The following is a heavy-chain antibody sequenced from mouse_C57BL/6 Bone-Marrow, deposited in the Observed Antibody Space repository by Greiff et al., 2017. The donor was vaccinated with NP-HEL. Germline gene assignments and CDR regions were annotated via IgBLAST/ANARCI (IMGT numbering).Heavy chain of an antibody. CDR1: GFNIKDDY. D-gene: IGHD1-1*02. CDR3: TCGHYGFAY. V-gene: IGHV14-4*01. CDR2: IDPENGDT. Sequence: EVQLQQSGAELVRPGASVKLSCTASGFNIKDDYMHWVKQRPEQGLEWIGWIDPENGDTEYASQFQGKATITADTSSNTAYLQLSSLTSEDTAVYYCTCGHYGFAYWGQGTLVTVSA. J-gene: IGHJ3*01.